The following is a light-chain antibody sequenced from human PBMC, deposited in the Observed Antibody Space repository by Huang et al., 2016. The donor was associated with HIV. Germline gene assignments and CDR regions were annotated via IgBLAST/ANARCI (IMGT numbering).Light chain of an antibody. CDR3: HQYYDTPGT. CDR1: QNILNTYNNKNY. CDR2: WAS. J-gene: IGKJ1*01. Sequence: DIVMTQSPDSQAVSLGERATINCRSSQNILNTYNNKNYLAWYQQKSGHPPRLLIYWASTRESGVPDRFSGSGSGTDFTLTISSLQAEDMAFYYCHQYYDTPGTFGQGTQVEIK. V-gene: IGKV4-1*01.